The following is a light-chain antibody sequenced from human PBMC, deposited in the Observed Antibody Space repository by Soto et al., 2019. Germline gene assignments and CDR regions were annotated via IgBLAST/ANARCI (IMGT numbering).Light chain of an antibody. CDR2: GAS. CDR3: QQYGNAPIT. J-gene: IGKJ5*01. V-gene: IGKV3-20*01. Sequence: EIVLTQSPGALSLSPGERATLSCRAAQTVYSSLLAWYQQKPGQAPRLLIYGASSRATGIPDRFSGSGSGTDFTLTISRVEPEDFAVYHCQQYGNAPITFGQGTRLEI. CDR1: QTVYSSL.